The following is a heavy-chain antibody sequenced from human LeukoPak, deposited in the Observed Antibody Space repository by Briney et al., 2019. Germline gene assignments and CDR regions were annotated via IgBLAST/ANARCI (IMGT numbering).Heavy chain of an antibody. D-gene: IGHD3-10*01. CDR2: ISYSENT. V-gene: IGHV4-30-4*02. Sequence: SETLSLTCTVSGDSVNSGDNYWTWIRQPPGKGLEWIGFISYSENTFYNPPLKSRVSMSFDTSKNHFSLKLTSATAADTAVYYCARGSGSDPWPIFDPWGQGILVTVSS. CDR3: ARGSGSDPWPIFDP. J-gene: IGHJ5*02. CDR1: GDSVNSGDNY.